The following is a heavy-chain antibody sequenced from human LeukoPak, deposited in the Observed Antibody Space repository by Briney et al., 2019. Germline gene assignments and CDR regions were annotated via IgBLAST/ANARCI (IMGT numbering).Heavy chain of an antibody. CDR3: ARTSSFTLIRGLDQ. D-gene: IGHD3-10*01. CDR1: GFSLSISGTY. CDR2: IDWDDDK. V-gene: IGHV2-70*11. J-gene: IGHJ4*02. Sequence: SGPTLLNPTQTLTLTCTFSGFSLSISGTYVTWIRQPPGKALEWLARIDWDDDKYYSTSLKTRLTISKDTSKNQVVLTMTNMDPVDTATYYCARTSSFTLIRGLDQWGQGTLVTVSS.